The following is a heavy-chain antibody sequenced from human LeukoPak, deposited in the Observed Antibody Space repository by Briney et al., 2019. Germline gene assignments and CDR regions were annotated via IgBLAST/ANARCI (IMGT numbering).Heavy chain of an antibody. V-gene: IGHV3-48*03. Sequence: GRTLRLSRAASGFTLSRYEMNWARRAPGKGQEVVSYISLSGSPIYNADSVKGRFTIYRDNAKHSLYLQMNRLRAGDKGVYYCAREQWLAHDVWGKGTTVIVSS. CDR2: ISLSGSPI. D-gene: IGHD6-19*01. CDR1: GFTLSRYE. J-gene: IGHJ6*04. CDR3: AREQWLAHDV.